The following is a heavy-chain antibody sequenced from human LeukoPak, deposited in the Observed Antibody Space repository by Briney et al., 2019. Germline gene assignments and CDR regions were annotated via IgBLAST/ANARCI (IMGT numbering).Heavy chain of an antibody. J-gene: IGHJ4*02. Sequence: SETLSLTCTVSGGSISSYYWSWIRQPPGKGLEWIGYIYYSGSTNYNPSLKSRVTISVDTSKNQFSLKLTSVTAADTAVYYCARGSYPGWYNGEFDYWGQGTLVPVSS. CDR3: ARGSYPGWYNGEFDY. CDR1: GGSISSYY. V-gene: IGHV4-59*12. CDR2: IYYSGST. D-gene: IGHD6-19*01.